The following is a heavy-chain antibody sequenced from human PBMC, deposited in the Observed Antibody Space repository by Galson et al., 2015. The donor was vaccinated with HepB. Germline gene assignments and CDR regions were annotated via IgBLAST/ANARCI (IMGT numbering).Heavy chain of an antibody. V-gene: IGHV1-18*01. CDR3: ARVDYFESSGYYMH. D-gene: IGHD3-22*01. J-gene: IGHJ4*02. CDR2: IGGYNGNT. CDR1: GYTFSIHG. Sequence: SVKVSCKASGYTFSIHGISWVRQAPGQGLEWMGWIGGYNGNTDHSQKFQGRVTMTKDTSTGTAYMELRSLRSDDTAVYYCARVDYFESSGYYMHWGQGTLVTVSS.